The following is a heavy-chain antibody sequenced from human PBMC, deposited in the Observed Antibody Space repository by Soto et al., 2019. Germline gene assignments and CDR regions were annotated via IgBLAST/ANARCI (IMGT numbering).Heavy chain of an antibody. J-gene: IGHJ6*02. CDR2: ISGYDGRT. CDR1: GYTFTRYG. D-gene: IGHD2-21*02. V-gene: IGHV1-18*01. Sequence: QVHLVQSVAEVKKPGASVKVSCKTSGYTFTRYGISWVRQAPGQGLEWLGWISGYDGRTNLAQKVQDRVTMTTDTATSTVYMELRSLRSDDTAVYYCAREGDVPYYYYGMDVWGQGTTVTVSS. CDR3: AREGDVPYYYYGMDV.